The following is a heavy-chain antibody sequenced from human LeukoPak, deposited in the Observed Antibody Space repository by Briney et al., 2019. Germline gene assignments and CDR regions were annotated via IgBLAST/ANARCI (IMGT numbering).Heavy chain of an antibody. D-gene: IGHD1-1*01. V-gene: IGHV1-24*01. CDR1: GYTLSELS. J-gene: IGHJ4*02. CDR3: ARDTTGTLDY. CDR2: FDPEDAET. Sequence: ASVKVSCKVSGYTLSELSMHWVRQAPGKGLEWMGGFDPEDAETIYAQKFQGRVTMTEETSTDTAYMELSSLRSEDTAVYYCARDTTGTLDYWGQGTLVTVSS.